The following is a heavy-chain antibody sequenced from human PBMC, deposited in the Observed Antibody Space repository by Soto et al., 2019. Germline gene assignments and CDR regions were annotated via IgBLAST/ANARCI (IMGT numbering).Heavy chain of an antibody. V-gene: IGHV1-46*01. CDR3: ARESQGIKMGQDY. CDR2: INPGIGST. D-gene: IGHD2-8*01. CDR1: GYTFTTYY. Sequence: QVQLVQSGAEVKKPGASVKVSCKASGYTFTTYYIHWVRQAPGQGLEWMAIINPGIGSTSYAQKFQGSVTLTRDTSTSTVYMELSSLTSEDTAVYYCARESQGIKMGQDYWGQGTLVTVSS. J-gene: IGHJ4*02.